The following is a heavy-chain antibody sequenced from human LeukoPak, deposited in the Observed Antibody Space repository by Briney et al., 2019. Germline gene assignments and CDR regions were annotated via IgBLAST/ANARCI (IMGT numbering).Heavy chain of an antibody. Sequence: GGSLRLSCAASGFTFSSYAMHWVRQAPGKGPEWVAVMSYDGGHKYYADSVKGRFTISRDNSKNTLYLQMNSLRAEDTAVYYCAKGQLVDYGMDVWGQGTTVTVSS. D-gene: IGHD2-15*01. CDR1: GFTFSSYA. V-gene: IGHV3-30*18. CDR3: AKGQLVDYGMDV. CDR2: MSYDGGHK. J-gene: IGHJ6*02.